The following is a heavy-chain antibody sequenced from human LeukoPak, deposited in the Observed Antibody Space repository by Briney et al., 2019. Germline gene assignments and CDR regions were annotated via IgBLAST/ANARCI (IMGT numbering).Heavy chain of an antibody. V-gene: IGHV3-23*01. Sequence: GGSLRLSCAASGFTFSGYAMSWVRQAPGKGLEWGSGISGSGGRTYYAASVKGRFTISRDNSKNTLYVHMNSLRAEDTAVYCCAKTGLRWARDAFDIWGQGTMVTVSS. CDR2: ISGSGGRT. J-gene: IGHJ3*02. CDR1: GFTFSGYA. D-gene: IGHD4-23*01. CDR3: AKTGLRWARDAFDI.